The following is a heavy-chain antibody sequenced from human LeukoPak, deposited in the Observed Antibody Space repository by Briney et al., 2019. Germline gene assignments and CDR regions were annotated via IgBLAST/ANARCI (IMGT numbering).Heavy chain of an antibody. J-gene: IGHJ4*02. CDR2: INQDGSEK. V-gene: IGHV3-7*01. CDR1: GFTFSTYW. D-gene: IGHD5-24*01. CDR3: LVAMRDGYNYGLDY. Sequence: GGSLRLSCAASGFTFSTYWMSWVRQAPGKGLEWVANINQDGSEKYYVDSVKGRFTISRGNAKNSLYLQMNSLRAEDTAVYYSLVAMRDGYNYGLDYWGQGTLVTVSS.